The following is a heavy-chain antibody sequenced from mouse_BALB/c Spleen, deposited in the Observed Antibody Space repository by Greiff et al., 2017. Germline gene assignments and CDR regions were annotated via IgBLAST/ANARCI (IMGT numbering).Heavy chain of an antibody. J-gene: IGHJ1*01. CDR2: IRNKANGYTT. CDR1: GFTFTDYY. V-gene: IGHV7-3*02. Sequence: EVMLVESGGGLVQPGGSLRLSCATSGFTFTDYYMSWVRQPPGKALEWMGFIRNKANGYTTEYSASVKGRFTISRDNSQSILYLQMNTLRAEDSATYYCARDIRYRGYLDVWGEGTTVTVSS. CDR3: ARDIRYRGYLDV. D-gene: IGHD1-1*01.